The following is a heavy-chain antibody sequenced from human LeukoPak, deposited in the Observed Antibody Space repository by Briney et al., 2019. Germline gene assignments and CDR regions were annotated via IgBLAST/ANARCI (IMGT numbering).Heavy chain of an antibody. CDR3: AKSNGYGLVDI. Sequence: NPSETLSLTCAVSGGSISSSNWWNWVRQPPGKGLEWIGEIYHSGSTNYSPPLKSRLTISLDTSRNQFSLRLNSVTAADTAVYYCAKSNGYGLVDIWGQGTMVTVSS. D-gene: IGHD3-10*01. CDR2: IYHSGST. CDR1: GGSISSSNW. V-gene: IGHV4-4*02. J-gene: IGHJ3*02.